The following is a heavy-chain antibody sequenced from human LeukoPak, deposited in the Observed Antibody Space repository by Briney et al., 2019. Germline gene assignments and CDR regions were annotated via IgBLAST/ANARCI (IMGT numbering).Heavy chain of an antibody. CDR2: INSDGSST. V-gene: IGHV3-74*01. J-gene: IGHJ4*02. D-gene: IGHD5-12*01. CDR3: ARDHPDIVATIPPY. CDR1: GFTFSSYW. Sequence: GGSLRLYCAASGFTFSSYWMHWVRQAPGKGLVWVSRINSDGSSTSYADSVKGRFTISRDNAKNTLYLQMNSLRAEDTAVYYCARDHPDIVATIPPYWGQGTLVTVSS.